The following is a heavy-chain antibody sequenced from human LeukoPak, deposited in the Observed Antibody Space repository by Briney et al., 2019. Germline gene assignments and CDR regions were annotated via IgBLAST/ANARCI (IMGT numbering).Heavy chain of an antibody. V-gene: IGHV3-30*02. CDR2: IRYDGSNK. CDR1: GFTFSSYG. D-gene: IGHD6-13*01. CDR3: AKVLTRIAAAATDY. J-gene: IGHJ4*02. Sequence: PGGSLRLSCAASGFTFSSYGMHWVRQAPGKGLEWVAFIRYDGSNKYYADSVKGRFTISRDNSENTLYLQMNSLRAEDTAVYYCAKVLTRIAAAATDYWGQGTLVTVSS.